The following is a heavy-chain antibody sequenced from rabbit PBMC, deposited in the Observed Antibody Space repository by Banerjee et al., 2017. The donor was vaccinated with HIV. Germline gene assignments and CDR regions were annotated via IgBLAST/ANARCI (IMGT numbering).Heavy chain of an antibody. CDR3: ARGGNNYLDFDL. J-gene: IGHJ4*01. Sequence: QDQLVESGGGLVQPGGSLTLSCKASGFSFSSSYWICWVRQAPGKGLEWIGCIYTGSNSAYYASWAKGRFTISRSTSLNTVDLKMTSLTAADTATYFCARGGNNYLDFDLWGPGTLVTVS. V-gene: IGHV1S43*01. D-gene: IGHD8-1*01. CDR2: IYTGSNSA. CDR1: GFSFSSSYW.